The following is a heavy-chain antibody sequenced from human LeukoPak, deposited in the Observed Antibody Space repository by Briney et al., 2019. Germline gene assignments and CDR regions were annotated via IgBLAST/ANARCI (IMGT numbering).Heavy chain of an antibody. CDR2: INPNSGGT. D-gene: IGHD3-10*01. Sequence: ASVKVSCKASGYTFTSYGISWVRQAPGQGLEWMGWINPNSGGTNYAQKFQGRVTMTRDTSISTAYMELSRLRSDDTAVYYCARQLWFGEDYYMDVWGKGTTVTVSS. CDR1: GYTFTSYG. J-gene: IGHJ6*03. CDR3: ARQLWFGEDYYMDV. V-gene: IGHV1-2*02.